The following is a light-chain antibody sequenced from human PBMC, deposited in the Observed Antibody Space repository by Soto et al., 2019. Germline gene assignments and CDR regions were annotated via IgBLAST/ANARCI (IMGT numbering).Light chain of an antibody. V-gene: IGKV3-20*01. CDR3: HQDPSPPLT. J-gene: IGKJ4*01. Sequence: EIVLTQSPGTLSLSPGERATLSFRASQSISINFLAWYQQKPGQAPRLLVYGASSRATGIPDRFSGSGSGTDFTLTISRLEPEDVAEYYCHQDPSPPLTFGGGTKVDIK. CDR2: GAS. CDR1: QSISINF.